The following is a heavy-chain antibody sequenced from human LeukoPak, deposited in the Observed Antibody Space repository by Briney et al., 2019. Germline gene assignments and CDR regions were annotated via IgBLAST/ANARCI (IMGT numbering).Heavy chain of an antibody. CDR3: ASQYYDILTGYPTTFDY. Sequence: SSETLSLTCTVSGGSISSGDYYWSWIRQPPGKGLEWIGYIYYSGSTYYNPSLKSRVTISVDTSKNQFSLKLRSVTAAGTAVYYCASQYYDILTGYPTTFDYWGQGTLVTVSS. V-gene: IGHV4-30-4*01. J-gene: IGHJ4*02. CDR2: IYYSGST. D-gene: IGHD3-9*01. CDR1: GGSISSGDYY.